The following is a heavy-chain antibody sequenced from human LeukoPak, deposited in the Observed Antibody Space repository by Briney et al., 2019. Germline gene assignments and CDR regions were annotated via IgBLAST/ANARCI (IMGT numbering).Heavy chain of an antibody. CDR3: ARDIFQTYYYVDV. CDR1: GGTFSSYT. V-gene: IGHV1-18*01. J-gene: IGHJ6*03. Sequence: ASVKVSCKASGGTFSSYTISWVRQAPGQGLEWMGWISTYNGNTFYAQNLQGRVTMTTDTSTSTAYMELRSLRSDDTAVYYCARDIFQTYYYVDVWGKGTTVTVSS. CDR2: ISTYNGNT.